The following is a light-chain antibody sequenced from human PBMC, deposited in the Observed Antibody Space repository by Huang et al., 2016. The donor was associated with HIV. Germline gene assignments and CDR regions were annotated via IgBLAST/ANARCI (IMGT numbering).Light chain of an antibody. CDR1: QDLRNS. CDR2: LAS. CDR3: QQCYKTPCT. Sequence: DIQLTQSPSSLSASVGDRVTITCRASQDLRNSLAWYQQKPGRAPQVLLYLASRLESGGPSRVSGSGSGTDYTLTISSLQPEDFATYYCQQCYKTPCTFGQGTKLEIE. V-gene: IGKV1-NL1*01. J-gene: IGKJ2*02.